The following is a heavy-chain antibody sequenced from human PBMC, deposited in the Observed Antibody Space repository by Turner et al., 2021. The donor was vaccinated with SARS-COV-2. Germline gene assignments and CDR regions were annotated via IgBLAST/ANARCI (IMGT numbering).Heavy chain of an antibody. CDR1: GASFSRYY. CDR2: INHSGYT. D-gene: IGHD5-12*01. Sequence: QEQLQQWGAGLLNPSETLSLSCGVYGASFSRYYWSWIRQPPGKGLQWIGEINHSGYTNYNPSLKSRVTISVDTSKNQISLKLNSVTAADTALYYCARVDIVSTNYFDPWGQGTLVTVSS. V-gene: IGHV4-34*01. CDR3: ARVDIVSTNYFDP. J-gene: IGHJ5*02.